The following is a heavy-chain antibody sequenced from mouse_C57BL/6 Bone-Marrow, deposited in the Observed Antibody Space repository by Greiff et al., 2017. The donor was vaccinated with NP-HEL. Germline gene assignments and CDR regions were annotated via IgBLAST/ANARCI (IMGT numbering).Heavy chain of an antibody. CDR2: IDPETGGT. V-gene: IGHV1-15*01. J-gene: IGHJ2*01. D-gene: IGHD2-3*01. Sequence: QVHVKQSGAELVRPGASVTLSCKASGYTFTDYEMHWVKQTPVHGLEWIGAIDPETGGTAYNQKFKGKAILTADKSSITAYMELRSLTSEDSAVYYCTREGGYFPFDYWGQGTTLTVSS. CDR1: GYTFTDYE. CDR3: TREGGYFPFDY.